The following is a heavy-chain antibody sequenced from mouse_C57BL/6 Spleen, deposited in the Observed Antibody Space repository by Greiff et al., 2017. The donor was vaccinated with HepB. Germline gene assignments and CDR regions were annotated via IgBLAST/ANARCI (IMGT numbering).Heavy chain of an antibody. CDR3: ARWWSNYVMDY. J-gene: IGHJ4*01. Sequence: VKLQQPGAELVKPGASVKMSCKASGYTFTSYWITWVKQRPGQGLEWIGDIYPGSGSTNYNEKFKSKATLTVDTSSSTAYMQLSSLTSEDSAVYYCARWWSNYVMDYWGQGTSVTVSS. V-gene: IGHV1-55*01. D-gene: IGHD2-5*01. CDR1: GYTFTSYW. CDR2: IYPGSGST.